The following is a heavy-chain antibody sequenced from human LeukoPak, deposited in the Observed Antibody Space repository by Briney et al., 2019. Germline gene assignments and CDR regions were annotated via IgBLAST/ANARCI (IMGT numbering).Heavy chain of an antibody. Sequence: KPSETLSLTCAVYGGSFSGYYWSWIRQPPGKGLEWIGEINHSGSTNYNPSLKSRVTISIDTSKNQFSLKVSSVTAADTAVYYCARAHSSGWPHMFDPWGQGTLVTVSS. CDR1: GGSFSGYY. J-gene: IGHJ5*02. CDR3: ARAHSSGWPHMFDP. D-gene: IGHD6-19*01. V-gene: IGHV4-34*01. CDR2: INHSGST.